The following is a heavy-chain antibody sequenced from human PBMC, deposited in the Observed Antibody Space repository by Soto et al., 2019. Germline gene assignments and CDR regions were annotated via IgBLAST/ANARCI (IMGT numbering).Heavy chain of an antibody. CDR3: ARVLLWFGELPMGMDV. Sequence: EVQLVESGGGVVRPGGSLRLSCAASGFTFDDYGMSWVRQAPGKGLEWGSGINWNGGSTGYADSVKGRFTISSDNAKNSLYLEMNSVRAEDTSLYYCARVLLWFGELPMGMDVWGQGTTFTVSS. J-gene: IGHJ6*02. CDR2: INWNGGST. CDR1: GFTFDDYG. D-gene: IGHD3-10*01. V-gene: IGHV3-20*04.